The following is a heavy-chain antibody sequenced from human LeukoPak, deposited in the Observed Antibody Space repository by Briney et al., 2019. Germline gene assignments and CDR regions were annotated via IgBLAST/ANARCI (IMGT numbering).Heavy chain of an antibody. D-gene: IGHD3-3*02. Sequence: SETLSLTCTVSGGSVSSGSYYWSWIRQPPGKGLEWIGYIYYSGSTNYNPSPKSRVTISVDTSKNQFSLKLSSVTAADTAVYYCARERRGPIRGMDVWGKGTTVTVSS. CDR3: ARERRGPIRGMDV. CDR1: GGSVSSGSYY. J-gene: IGHJ6*04. CDR2: IYYSGST. V-gene: IGHV4-61*01.